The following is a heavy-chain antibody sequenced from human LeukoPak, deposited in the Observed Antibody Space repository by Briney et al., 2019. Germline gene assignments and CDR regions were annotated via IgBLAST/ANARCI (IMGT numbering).Heavy chain of an antibody. CDR2: ISGSGGST. D-gene: IGHD3-22*01. V-gene: IGHV3-23*01. Sequence: GGSLRLSCAASGFTFSSYAMSWVRQAPGKGLEWVSAISGSGGSTYYADSVKGRFTISRDNSKNTLYLQMNSLRAEDTAVYYSAKDVYYYDSSGYYSSWGQGTLVTVSS. CDR3: AKDVYYYDSSGYYSS. J-gene: IGHJ4*02. CDR1: GFTFSSYA.